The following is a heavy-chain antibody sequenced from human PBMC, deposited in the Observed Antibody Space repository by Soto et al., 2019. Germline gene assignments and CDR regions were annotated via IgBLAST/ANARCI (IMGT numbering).Heavy chain of an antibody. CDR1: GYSFPDYH. Sequence: DSVKVSCKASGYSFPDYHIHWVRQAPGQGREWLGRINPKSGGTSTAQKFQGWVTMTTDTSISTASMELTRLTSDDTAIYYCARGDSTDCSNGVCSFFYNHDMDVWGQGTTVTVSS. CDR2: INPKSGGT. J-gene: IGHJ6*02. CDR3: ARGDSTDCSNGVCSFFYNHDMDV. V-gene: IGHV1-2*04. D-gene: IGHD2-8*01.